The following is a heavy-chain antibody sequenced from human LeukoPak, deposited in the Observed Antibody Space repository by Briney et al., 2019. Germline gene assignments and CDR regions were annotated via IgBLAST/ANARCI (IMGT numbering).Heavy chain of an antibody. Sequence: GGSLRLSCAASGFTFSSYSMNWVRQAPGKGLEWVSSISSSSSYIYYADSVKGRFTISRDNAKNSLYLQMNSLRAEDTAVYYCARERSYYDSSGDYWGQGTLVTVSS. J-gene: IGHJ4*02. V-gene: IGHV3-21*01. CDR1: GFTFSSYS. CDR2: ISSSSSYI. CDR3: ARERSYYDSSGDY. D-gene: IGHD3-22*01.